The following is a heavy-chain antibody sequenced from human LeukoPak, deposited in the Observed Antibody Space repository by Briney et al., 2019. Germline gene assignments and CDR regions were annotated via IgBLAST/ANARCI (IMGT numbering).Heavy chain of an antibody. CDR2: ISAYNGNA. Sequence: GASVKVSCKASGYTFTSYGISWVRQAPGQGLEWMGWISAYNGNANYAQKLQGRVTMTTDTSTSTAYMELRSLRSDDTAVYYCARNMVRGVIKFPSYYYYYMDVWGKGTTVTISS. D-gene: IGHD3-10*01. V-gene: IGHV1-18*01. CDR1: GYTFTSYG. J-gene: IGHJ6*03. CDR3: ARNMVRGVIKFPSYYYYYMDV.